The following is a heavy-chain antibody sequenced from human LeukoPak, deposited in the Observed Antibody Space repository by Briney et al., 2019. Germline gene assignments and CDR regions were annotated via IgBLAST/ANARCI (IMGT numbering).Heavy chain of an antibody. D-gene: IGHD6-13*01. J-gene: IGHJ4*02. Sequence: GASLQIFTYTSACGFITPYFCCELQMPGKGLQWMGRIDPCDSYTNYSPSFQGHVTISADKSFSTAYLQLTSLKASDTAMYYCAIHAKAYGSSCYYWGQGTLVTVSS. CDR1: ACGFITPY. CDR2: IDPCDSYT. CDR3: AIHAKAYGSSCYY. V-gene: IGHV5-10-1*01.